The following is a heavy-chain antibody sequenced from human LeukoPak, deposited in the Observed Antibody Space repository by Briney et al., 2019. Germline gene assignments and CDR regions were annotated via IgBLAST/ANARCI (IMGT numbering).Heavy chain of an antibody. V-gene: IGHV3-21*01. Sequence: GGSLRLSCAASGFTFSSYSMNWVRQAPGKGLEWVSSISSSSSYIYYADSVKGRFTISRDNAKNSLYLQMNSLRAEDTAVYYCARDRYGDYVADYWGQGTLVTVSS. CDR1: GFTFSSYS. J-gene: IGHJ4*02. D-gene: IGHD4-17*01. CDR2: ISSSSSYI. CDR3: ARDRYGDYVADY.